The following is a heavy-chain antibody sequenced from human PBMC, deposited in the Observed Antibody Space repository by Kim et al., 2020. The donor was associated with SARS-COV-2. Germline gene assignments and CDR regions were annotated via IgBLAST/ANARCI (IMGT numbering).Heavy chain of an antibody. CDR2: INPNSGGT. D-gene: IGHD2-2*01. J-gene: IGHJ6*02. Sequence: ASVKVSCKASGYTFTGYYMHWVRQAPGQGLEWMGWINPNSGGTNYAQKFQGRVTMTRDTSISTAYMELSRLRSDDMAVYYCARDKVVPAAAYGMDVWGQGTTVTVSS. V-gene: IGHV1-2*02. CDR1: GYTFTGYY. CDR3: ARDKVVPAAAYGMDV.